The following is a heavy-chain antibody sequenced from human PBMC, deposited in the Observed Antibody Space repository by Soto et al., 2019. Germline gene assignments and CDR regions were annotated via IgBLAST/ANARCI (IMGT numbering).Heavy chain of an antibody. CDR3: AKDFLPPVYGDYVGDLVDY. CDR1: GFTFSSYG. Sequence: QVQLVESGGGVVQPGRSLRLSCAASGFTFSSYGMHWVRQAPGKGLEWVAVISYDGSNKYYADSVKGRFTISRDNSKNTLYLQMNSLRAEDTAVYYCAKDFLPPVYGDYVGDLVDYWGQGPLVTVSS. CDR2: ISYDGSNK. J-gene: IGHJ4*02. D-gene: IGHD4-17*01. V-gene: IGHV3-30*18.